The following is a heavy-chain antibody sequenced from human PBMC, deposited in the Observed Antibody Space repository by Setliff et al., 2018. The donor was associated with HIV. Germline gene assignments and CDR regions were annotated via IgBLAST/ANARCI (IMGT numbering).Heavy chain of an antibody. Sequence: GGSLRLSCAVSGFTFSNYAMHWVRQASGKGLEWVAVISYDGNYKYYSDSVKGRFTIPRDNSKNTLYLQMDSLRPKDTAAYYCARAPSWQRQVDFWGQGTLVTVSS. CDR1: GFTFSNYA. V-gene: IGHV3-30*04. CDR2: ISYDGNYK. CDR3: ARAPSWQRQVDF. J-gene: IGHJ4*02. D-gene: IGHD6-25*01.